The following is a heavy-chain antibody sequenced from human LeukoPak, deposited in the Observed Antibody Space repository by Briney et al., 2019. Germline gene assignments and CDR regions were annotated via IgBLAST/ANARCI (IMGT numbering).Heavy chain of an antibody. V-gene: IGHV3-21*01. CDR1: GFTFSTYN. CDR2: ISGSSSYI. Sequence: GGSLRLSCAASGFTFSTYNMNWVRQAPGKGLEWVSSISGSSSYIYYADSVKGRFIISRDNAKSSLYLQMTSLTAEDTALYYCARDYYGDYYFDYWGQGTLVTVSS. CDR3: ARDYYGDYYFDY. J-gene: IGHJ4*02. D-gene: IGHD4-17*01.